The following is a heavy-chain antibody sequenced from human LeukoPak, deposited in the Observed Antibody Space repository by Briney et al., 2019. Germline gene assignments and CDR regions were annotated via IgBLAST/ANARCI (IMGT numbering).Heavy chain of an antibody. CDR1: GFTFSSYG. J-gene: IGHJ5*02. V-gene: IGHV3-30*18. CDR2: ISYDGSNK. Sequence: GRSLRLSCAASGFTFSSYGMHWVRQAPGKGLEWVAVISYDGSNKYYADSVKGRFTISRDNSKNTLYLQMNSLRAEDTAVYYCAKAHSSSWSNNWFDPRGQGTLVTVSS. D-gene: IGHD6-13*01. CDR3: AKAHSSSWSNNWFDP.